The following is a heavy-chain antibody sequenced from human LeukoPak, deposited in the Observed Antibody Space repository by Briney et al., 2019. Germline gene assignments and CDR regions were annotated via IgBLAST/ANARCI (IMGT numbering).Heavy chain of an antibody. Sequence: PSETLSLTCAVYGGSFSGYYWSWIRQPPGKGLEWIGEINHSGSTNYNPSLKSRVTISVDTSKNQFSLKLSSVTAADTAVYYCARGIVVVPAAMSRNYFDYWGPGTLVTVSS. CDR1: GGSFSGYY. J-gene: IGHJ4*02. V-gene: IGHV4-34*01. CDR2: INHSGST. D-gene: IGHD2-2*01. CDR3: ARGIVVVPAAMSRNYFDY.